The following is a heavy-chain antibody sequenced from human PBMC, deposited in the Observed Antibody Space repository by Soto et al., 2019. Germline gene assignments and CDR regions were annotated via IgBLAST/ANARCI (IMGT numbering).Heavy chain of an antibody. D-gene: IGHD1-26*01. CDR2: ISYDGSNK. V-gene: IGHV3-30*18. CDR1: GFTFSSYG. Sequence: GGSLRLSCAASGFTFSSYGMHWVRQAPGKGLEWVAVISYDGSNKYYADSVKGRFTISRDNSKNTLYLQMNSLRAEDTAVYYCAKDLSGSFDYWGQGTLVTVSS. CDR3: AKDLSGSFDY. J-gene: IGHJ4*02.